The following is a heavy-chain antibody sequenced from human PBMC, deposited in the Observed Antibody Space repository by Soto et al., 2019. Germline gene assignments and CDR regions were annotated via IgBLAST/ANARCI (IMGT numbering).Heavy chain of an antibody. CDR3: ARVDGMDV. J-gene: IGHJ6*02. CDR1: GFTFSSYS. CDR2: ISSSSTI. Sequence: PGGSLRLSCAASGFTFSSYSMNWVRQAPGKGLEWVSYISSSSTIYYADSVKGRFTISRDNAKNSLYLQMNSLRAEDTAVYYCARVDGMDVWGQGTTVTVSS. V-gene: IGHV3-48*01.